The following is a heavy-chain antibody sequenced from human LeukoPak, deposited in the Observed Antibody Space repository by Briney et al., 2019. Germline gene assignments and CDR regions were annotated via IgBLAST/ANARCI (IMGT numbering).Heavy chain of an antibody. CDR1: GFTVSSNY. CDR3: ARDLPIDY. Sequence: PGGSLRLSCAASGFTVSSNYMTWVRQAPGQGLEWVSSIYTSGTTYFADSVKGRFTISRDNSKNTLYLQMNSLRVDDTAVYYCARDLPIDYWGQGTLVTVSS. CDR2: IYTSGTT. J-gene: IGHJ4*02. V-gene: IGHV3-66*01.